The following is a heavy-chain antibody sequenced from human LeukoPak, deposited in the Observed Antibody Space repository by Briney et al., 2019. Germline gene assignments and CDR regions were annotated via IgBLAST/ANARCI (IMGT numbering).Heavy chain of an antibody. J-gene: IGHJ4*02. CDR1: GFTFSSYS. D-gene: IGHD6-6*01. V-gene: IGHV3-21*05. CDR2: ISQSSDRI. Sequence: GGSLRLSCAASGFTFSSYSMNWVRQAPGKGLEWVSYISQSSDRIYHADSVKGRFTISRDNAKNSLYLQMNSLRAEDTAVYYCARGYSSSPFDYWGQGTLVTVSS. CDR3: ARGYSSSPFDY.